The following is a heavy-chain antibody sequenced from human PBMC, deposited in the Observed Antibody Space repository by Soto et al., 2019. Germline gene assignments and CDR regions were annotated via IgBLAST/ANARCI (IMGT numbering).Heavy chain of an antibody. CDR1: GYTLTEIS. D-gene: IGHD4-17*01. Sequence: ASVKVSCKGSGYTLTEISMHWVRQAPGKGGEWMGGVDPGDGETIYAQKFRGRVTMTEDTSTDTAYMELSSLRSEDTAVYYCATGSPQRQTVEVYYRMDVWGQGTTVTAYS. V-gene: IGHV1-24*01. CDR3: ATGSPQRQTVEVYYRMDV. CDR2: VDPGDGET. J-gene: IGHJ6*02.